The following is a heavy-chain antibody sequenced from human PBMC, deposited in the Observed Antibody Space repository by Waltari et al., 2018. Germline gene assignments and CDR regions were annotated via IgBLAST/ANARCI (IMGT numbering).Heavy chain of an antibody. Sequence: EVQLVESGGGLVQPGGSLRLSCAASGFTFSSYAMSWVRQAPGRGLEWVSAISGSGGSTYYADSVKGRFTISRDNSKNTLYLQMNSLRAEDTAVYYCAKDPEAITIFGVEASDPWGQGTLVTVSS. CDR1: GFTFSSYA. CDR3: AKDPEAITIFGVEASDP. D-gene: IGHD3-3*01. V-gene: IGHV3-23*04. CDR2: ISGSGGST. J-gene: IGHJ5*02.